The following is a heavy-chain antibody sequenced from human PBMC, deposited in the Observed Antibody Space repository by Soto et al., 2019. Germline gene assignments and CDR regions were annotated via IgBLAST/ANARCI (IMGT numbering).Heavy chain of an antibody. CDR2: ISSSGSTI. J-gene: IGHJ6*02. D-gene: IGHD5-12*01. Sequence: GGSLRLSCAASGFTFSDYYMSWIRQAPGKGLEWVSYISSSGSTIYYADSVKGRFTISRDNAKNSLYLQMNSLRAEDTAVYYFARGNVDIVATITGYYYGMDVWGQGTTVTVSS. V-gene: IGHV3-11*01. CDR3: ARGNVDIVATITGYYYGMDV. CDR1: GFTFSDYY.